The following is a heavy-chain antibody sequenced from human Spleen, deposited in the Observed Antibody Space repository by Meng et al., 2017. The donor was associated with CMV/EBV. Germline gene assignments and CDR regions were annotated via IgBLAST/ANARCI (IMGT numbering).Heavy chain of an antibody. J-gene: IGHJ6*02. V-gene: IGHV3-74*01. CDR3: ARSRTSRRNYYYYYGMDV. CDR2: INSDGSST. CDR1: GFTFSSYW. Sequence: GESLKISCAASGFTFSSYWMHWVRQAPGKGLVWVSRINSDGSSTSYADSVKGRFTISRDNAKNTLYLQMNSLRAEDTAVYYCARSRTSRRNYYYYYGMDVWGQGTTVTVSS. D-gene: IGHD2-2*01.